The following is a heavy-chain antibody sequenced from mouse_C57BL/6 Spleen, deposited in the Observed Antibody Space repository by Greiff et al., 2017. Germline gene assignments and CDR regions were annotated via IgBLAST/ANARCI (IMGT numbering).Heavy chain of an antibody. D-gene: IGHD4-1*01. CDR1: GYAFSSYW. CDR3: ARGGDWDGGNY. Sequence: LQESGAELVKPGASVKISCKASGYAFSSYWMNWVKQRPGKGLEWIGQIYPGDGDTNYNGKFKGKATLTADKSSSTAYMQLSSLTSEDAAVYFSARGGDWDGGNYWGQGTTLTVSS. J-gene: IGHJ2*01. CDR2: IYPGDGDT. V-gene: IGHV1-80*01.